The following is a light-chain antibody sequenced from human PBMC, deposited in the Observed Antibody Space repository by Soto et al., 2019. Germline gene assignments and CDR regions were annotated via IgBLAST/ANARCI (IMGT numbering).Light chain of an antibody. CDR1: QSVSSSY. V-gene: IGKV3-20*01. J-gene: IGKJ4*01. Sequence: ETVLTQSPGTLSLSPGERATLSCRASQSVSSSYLAWYQQKPGQAPRLLIYGASSRATGIPDRFSGSGSGTDFTLTISRLEAEDFAVYYCQQYGSSPSLTFGGGTKVEIK. CDR2: GAS. CDR3: QQYGSSPSLT.